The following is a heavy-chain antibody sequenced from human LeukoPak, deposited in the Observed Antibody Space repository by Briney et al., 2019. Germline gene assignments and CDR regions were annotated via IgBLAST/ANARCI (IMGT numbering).Heavy chain of an antibody. CDR2: ISSSSSYI. J-gene: IGHJ4*02. Sequence: GGSLRLSCAASGFTFSSYSMNWVRQAPGKGLEWASSISSSSSYIYYADSVKGRFTISRDNAKNSLYLQMNSLRAEDTAVYYCAREPDSSGYYYRSYYFDYWGQGTLVTVSS. CDR1: GFTFSSYS. D-gene: IGHD3-22*01. CDR3: AREPDSSGYYYRSYYFDY. V-gene: IGHV3-21*01.